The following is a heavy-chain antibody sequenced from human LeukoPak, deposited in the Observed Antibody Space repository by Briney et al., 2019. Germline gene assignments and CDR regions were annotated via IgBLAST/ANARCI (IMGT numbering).Heavy chain of an antibody. CDR3: AAYYGGKLQDIDY. D-gene: IGHD3-10*01. V-gene: IGHV3-23*01. J-gene: IGHJ4*02. CDR2: ISGSGGST. Sequence: QPGGSLRLSCAASGFTFSSYGMSWVRQAPGKGLEWVSAISGSGGSTYYADSVKGRFTISRDNSKNTLYLQMNGLRAEDTAVYYCAAYYGGKLQDIDYWGQGTLVTVSS. CDR1: GFTFSSYG.